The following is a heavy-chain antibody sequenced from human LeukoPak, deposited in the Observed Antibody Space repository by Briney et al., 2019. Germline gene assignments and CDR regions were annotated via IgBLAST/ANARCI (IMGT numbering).Heavy chain of an antibody. CDR1: GYTFTIYA. V-gene: IGHV7-4-1*02. CDR2: INTNTGNP. D-gene: IGHD4-17*01. J-gene: IGHJ4*02. Sequence: ASVKVSCKASGYTFTIYAMNWVRQAPGQGLEWMGWINTNTGNPTYAQGFTGHFVFSLDTSVSTAYLQISSLKAEDTAVYYCATGGTVIDYWGQGTLVTVSS. CDR3: ATGGTVIDY.